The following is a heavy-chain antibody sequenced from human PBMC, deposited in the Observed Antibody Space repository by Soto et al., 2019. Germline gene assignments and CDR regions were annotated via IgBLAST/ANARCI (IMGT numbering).Heavy chain of an antibody. CDR3: ARVRWFGELLSNDAFDI. Sequence: GASVKVSCKASGYTFTNYGITWVRQAPGQGLEWMGWISAYNGNTRYAQNFQGRVTMTTDASTSTAYMELRSLRSDDTAVYYCARVRWFGELLSNDAFDIWGQGTEVT. D-gene: IGHD3-10*01. J-gene: IGHJ3*02. CDR2: ISAYNGNT. CDR1: GYTFTNYG. V-gene: IGHV1-18*01.